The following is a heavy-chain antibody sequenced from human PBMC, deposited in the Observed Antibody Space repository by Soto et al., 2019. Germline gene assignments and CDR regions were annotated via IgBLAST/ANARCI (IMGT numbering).Heavy chain of an antibody. Sequence: EVQLVESGGGLVQPGGSLRLSCAASRFTFSSYWMHWVRQAPGKGLVWVSRIKSDGSDTSYADSVKGRFTISRDNAKNTLYLQMSSLRAEDTAVYYCVRVAYGDLGGWGQGTLVTVSS. J-gene: IGHJ4*02. CDR3: VRVAYGDLGG. CDR1: RFTFSSYW. V-gene: IGHV3-74*01. D-gene: IGHD4-17*01. CDR2: IKSDGSDT.